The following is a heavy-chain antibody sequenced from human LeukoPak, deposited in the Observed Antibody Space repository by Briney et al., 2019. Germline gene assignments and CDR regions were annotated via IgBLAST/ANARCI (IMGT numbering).Heavy chain of an antibody. CDR3: AGTGYSSTFDY. CDR1: GGSISSYY. CDR2: IYYSGST. V-gene: IGHV4-59*08. J-gene: IGHJ4*02. D-gene: IGHD6-13*01. Sequence: PSETLSLTCTVSGGSISSYYWSWIRQPPGKGLEWIGYIYYSGSTNYNPSLKSRVTISVDTSKNQFSLKLSSVTAADTAVYYCAGTGYSSTFDYWGQRTLVTVSS.